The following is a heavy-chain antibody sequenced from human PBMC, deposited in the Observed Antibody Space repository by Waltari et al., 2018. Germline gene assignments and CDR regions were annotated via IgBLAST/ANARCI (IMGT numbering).Heavy chain of an antibody. CDR2: IYHSGST. J-gene: IGHJ5*02. D-gene: IGHD2-15*01. Sequence: QVQLQESGPGLVKPSETLSLTCAVSGYSISSGYYWGWIRQPPGKGLEWIGSIYHSGSTYYNPSLKSRVTISVDTSKNQFSLKLSSVTAADTAVYYCARARDCSGGSCGVWFDPWGQGTLVTVSS. CDR1: GYSISSGYY. CDR3: ARARDCSGGSCGVWFDP. V-gene: IGHV4-38-2*01.